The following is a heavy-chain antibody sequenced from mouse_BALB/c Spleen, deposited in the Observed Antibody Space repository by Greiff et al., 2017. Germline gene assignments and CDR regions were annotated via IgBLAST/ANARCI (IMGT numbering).Heavy chain of an antibody. CDR2: IYPGDGDT. CDR1: GYAFSSSW. D-gene: IGHD4-1*01. V-gene: IGHV1-82*01. CDR3: ARATGTPAWFAY. J-gene: IGHJ3*01. Sequence: QVQLQQSGPELVKPGASVKISCKASGYAFSSSWMNWVKQRPGQGLEWIGRIYPGDGDTNYNGKFKGKATLTADKSSSTAYMQLSSLTSVDSAVYFCARATGTPAWFAYWGQGTLVTVSA.